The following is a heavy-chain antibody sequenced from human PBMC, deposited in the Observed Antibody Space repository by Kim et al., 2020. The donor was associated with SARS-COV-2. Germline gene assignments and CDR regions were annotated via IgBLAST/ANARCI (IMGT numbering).Heavy chain of an antibody. Sequence: ASVKVSCKASGYTFSTYAITWVRQAPGQGLEWMGWISAYNGNTNYAQKFQVRVTMTTDTSTSTAYMELRNLRSDDTAMYYCARSGNIYDVLTGYFHFDYWGQGTLVTVSS. CDR2: ISAYNGNT. J-gene: IGHJ4*02. CDR3: ARSGNIYDVLTGYFHFDY. V-gene: IGHV1-18*01. D-gene: IGHD3-9*01. CDR1: GYTFSTYA.